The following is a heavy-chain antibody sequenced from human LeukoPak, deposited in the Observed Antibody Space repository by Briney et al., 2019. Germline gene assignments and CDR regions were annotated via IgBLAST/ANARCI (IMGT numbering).Heavy chain of an antibody. J-gene: IGHJ4*02. CDR3: ARYLSSGLDY. CDR1: GGSISSYY. V-gene: IGHV4-59*01. Sequence: SETLSLTCTVSGGSISSYYWSWIRQPPGKGREWIGYIYYSGTTSYNPSLKNRVTISVDTSKNQFSLKLSSVTAADTAVYYCARYLSSGLDYWGQGTLVTVSS. D-gene: IGHD3-10*01. CDR2: IYYSGTT.